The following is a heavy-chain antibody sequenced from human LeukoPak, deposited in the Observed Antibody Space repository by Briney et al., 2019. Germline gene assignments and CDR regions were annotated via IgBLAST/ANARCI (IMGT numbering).Heavy chain of an antibody. Sequence: SETLSLTCTVSGGSVSSGSYYWSWIRQPPGKGLEWIGYIYHSGSTYYNPSLKSRVTISVDRSKNQFSLKLSSVTAADTAVYYCARGLGALFDYWGQGTLVTVSS. J-gene: IGHJ4*02. CDR1: GGSVSSGSYY. CDR3: ARGLGALFDY. CDR2: IYHSGST. V-gene: IGHV4-30-2*01. D-gene: IGHD3-16*01.